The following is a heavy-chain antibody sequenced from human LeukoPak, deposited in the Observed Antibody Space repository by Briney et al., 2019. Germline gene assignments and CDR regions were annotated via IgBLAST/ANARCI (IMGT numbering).Heavy chain of an antibody. CDR1: GGTFSDYS. Sequence: SVKVSCKASGGTFSDYSISWVRQAPGQGLEWMGRIIPILGISNYAQKFQDRVTITADNPPSTAYMELGSLRSEDTAVYYCARGYCTGASCYNDFDYWGQGTLVTVSS. CDR2: IIPILGIS. J-gene: IGHJ4*02. V-gene: IGHV1-69*04. CDR3: ARGYCTGASCYNDFDY. D-gene: IGHD2-2*02.